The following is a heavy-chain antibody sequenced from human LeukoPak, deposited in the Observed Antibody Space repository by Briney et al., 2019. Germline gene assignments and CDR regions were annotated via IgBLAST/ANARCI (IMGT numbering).Heavy chain of an antibody. CDR2: IYYRGST. CDR3: ARHTLVAASSFDY. J-gene: IGHJ4*02. CDR1: GGPMSNYY. V-gene: IGHV4-59*08. D-gene: IGHD2-15*01. Sequence: SETLSLTCTVSGGPMSNYYWSWIRQPPGKGMEWIGYIYYRGSTNYNPSLKSRVTISVDTSKNQFSLRLSSVTAADTAVYYCARHTLVAASSFDYWGQGTLVTVLS.